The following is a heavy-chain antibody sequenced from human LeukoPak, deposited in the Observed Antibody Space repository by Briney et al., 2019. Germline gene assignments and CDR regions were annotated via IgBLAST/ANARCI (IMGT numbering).Heavy chain of an antibody. Sequence: SVKVSCKASGGTFSSYAISWVRQAPGQGLEWMGRIIPILGIANYAQKFQGRVTITADKSTSTAYMELSSLRSEDTAVYYCARDLPNFERYCSGGSCYSSWGGVFDPWGQGTLVTVSS. CDR1: GGTFSSYA. CDR2: IIPILGIA. CDR3: ARDLPNFERYCSGGSCYSSWGGVFDP. D-gene: IGHD2-15*01. V-gene: IGHV1-69*04. J-gene: IGHJ5*02.